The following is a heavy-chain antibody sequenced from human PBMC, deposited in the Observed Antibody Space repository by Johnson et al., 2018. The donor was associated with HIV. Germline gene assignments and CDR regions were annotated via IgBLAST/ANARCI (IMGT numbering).Heavy chain of an antibody. CDR3: AKGRGYDYGTGVAFHV. V-gene: IGHV3-7*03. CDR2: INRDGGST. CDR1: GFTFGSYW. D-gene: IGHD3-10*01. Sequence: VQLVESGGGLLQPGGSLRLSCAASGFTFGSYWMSWVRQAPGKGLEWVADINRDGGSTYYADSVKGRFTISRDNAKNSVYLQMNSLRAEDTAVYYCAKGRGYDYGTGVAFHVWGQGTMVTVSS. J-gene: IGHJ3*01.